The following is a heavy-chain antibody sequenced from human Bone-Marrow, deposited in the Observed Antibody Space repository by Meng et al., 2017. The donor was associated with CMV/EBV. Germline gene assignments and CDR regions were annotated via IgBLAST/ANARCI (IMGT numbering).Heavy chain of an antibody. J-gene: IGHJ4*02. CDR1: GFAVSSNY. CDR3: AREAAAGVGYFDY. D-gene: IGHD6-13*01. Sequence: GESLKISCVASGFAVSSNYMSWVRQAPGKGLEWVSVIYSGGSTYYADSVKGRFTISRDNSKNTLYLQMNSLRAEDTAVYYCAREAAAGVGYFDYWGQGTLVTVSS. V-gene: IGHV3-53*01. CDR2: IYSGGST.